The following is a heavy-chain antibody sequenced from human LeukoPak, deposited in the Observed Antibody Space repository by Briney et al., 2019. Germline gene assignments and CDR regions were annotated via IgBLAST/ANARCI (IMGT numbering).Heavy chain of an antibody. CDR3: AKLQTAVVPAATLGFDS. V-gene: IGHV3-23*01. Sequence: GGTLRLSCAASGFTFSNYAMSWVRQSPGKGLEWVSAIGRSGANSYYATSVKGRFTVSRDNTKNTLHLQMNSLRAEDTAVYYCAKLQTAVVPAATLGFDSWGQGTLVTVSS. CDR1: GFTFSNYA. D-gene: IGHD2-2*01. J-gene: IGHJ4*02. CDR2: IGRSGANS.